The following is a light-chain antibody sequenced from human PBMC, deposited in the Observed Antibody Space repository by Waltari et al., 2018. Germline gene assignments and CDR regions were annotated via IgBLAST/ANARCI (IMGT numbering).Light chain of an antibody. CDR3: STWDYSLSIWV. V-gene: IGLV1-44*01. Sequence: QSALTQAASLSGTVRTKVTLSCTGNSNNTGSHTLGWYQQISHSAPKTVVFGNSRPSGIPGRFSGSKSGTTDSLTISGLQPEDEADYYCSTWDYSLSIWVFGGGTKLTVL. CDR2: GNS. J-gene: IGLJ3*02. CDR1: SNNTGSHT.